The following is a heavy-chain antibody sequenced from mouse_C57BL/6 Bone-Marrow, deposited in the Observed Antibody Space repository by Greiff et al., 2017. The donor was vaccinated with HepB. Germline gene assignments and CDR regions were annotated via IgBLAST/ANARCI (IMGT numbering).Heavy chain of an antibody. V-gene: IGHV14-4*01. CDR3: TSISMVTTGVY. Sequence: EVQLVESGAELVRPGASVKLSCTASGFNIKDDYMHWVKQRPEQGLEWIGWIDPENGDTEYASKFQGKATITADTSSNTAYLQLSSLTSEDTAVYYCTSISMVTTGVYWGQGTTLTVSS. CDR1: GFNIKDDY. CDR2: IDPENGDT. J-gene: IGHJ2*01. D-gene: IGHD2-2*01.